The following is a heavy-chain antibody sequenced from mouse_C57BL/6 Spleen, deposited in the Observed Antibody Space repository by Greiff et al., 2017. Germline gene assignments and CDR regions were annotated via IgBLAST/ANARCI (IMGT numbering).Heavy chain of an antibody. CDR3: AGIYYGNGAMDY. Sequence: QVQLQQSGAELVMPGASVKLSCKASGYTFTSYWMHWVKQRPGQGLEWIGEIDPSDSYTNYNQKFKGKSTLTVDKSSSTAYMQLSSLTSEDSAVYYCAGIYYGNGAMDYWGQGTSVTVSS. CDR2: IDPSDSYT. J-gene: IGHJ4*01. CDR1: GYTFTSYW. V-gene: IGHV1-69*01. D-gene: IGHD2-1*01.